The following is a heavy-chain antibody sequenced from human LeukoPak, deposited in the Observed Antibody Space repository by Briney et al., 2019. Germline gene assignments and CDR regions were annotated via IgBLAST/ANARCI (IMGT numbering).Heavy chain of an antibody. Sequence: PSETLSLTCTVSGGSINSYYWSWIRQPPGKGLEWIGYIYNSGSANYNPSLKSRVTISVDTSKNQFSLKLSSVTAADTAVYYCAREARYYDSSGYYIFDYWGQGTLVTVSS. CDR1: GGSINSYY. CDR2: IYNSGSA. V-gene: IGHV4-59*12. D-gene: IGHD3-22*01. CDR3: AREARYYDSSGYYIFDY. J-gene: IGHJ4*02.